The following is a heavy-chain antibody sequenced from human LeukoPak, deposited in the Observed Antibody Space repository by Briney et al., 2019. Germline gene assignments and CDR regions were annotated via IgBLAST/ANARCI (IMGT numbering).Heavy chain of an antibody. J-gene: IGHJ5*02. CDR1: EFTLSTYA. CDR2: IGSGGST. Sequence: GGSLRLSCAASEFTLSTYALSWGRQAPGKGLEWVSTIGSGGSTYYADSVKGRFTISRDNSKNTLFLQMNSLTAEDTAVYYCAKWMGTSRAFDPWGQGTLVTVSS. D-gene: IGHD7-27*01. CDR3: AKWMGTSRAFDP. V-gene: IGHV3-23*01.